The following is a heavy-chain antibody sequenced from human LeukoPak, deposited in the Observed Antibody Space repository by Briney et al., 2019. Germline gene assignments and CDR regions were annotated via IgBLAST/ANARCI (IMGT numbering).Heavy chain of an antibody. D-gene: IGHD3-10*01. V-gene: IGHV4-59*01. CDR2: IYYGGSN. CDR3: ARVYGWGTCFSNYGMDV. J-gene: IGHJ6*04. Sequence: SESLSLTCPVSGCSISSYYWRWIRQPPGKGLEWIGFIYYGGSNNYNPSLKGRVTISVDTSKNQFYLKLSCVTAADTAVYYCARVYGWGTCFSNYGMDVWGKGTTVTVSS. CDR1: GCSISSYY.